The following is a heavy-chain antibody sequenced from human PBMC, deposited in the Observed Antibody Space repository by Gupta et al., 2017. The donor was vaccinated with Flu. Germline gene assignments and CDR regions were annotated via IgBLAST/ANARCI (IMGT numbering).Heavy chain of an antibody. CDR3: VASYSGSYYPFDAFDI. Sequence: EVQLLESGGGLVQPGGSLSLSCAASGFTFSSCALSWVRQAPGKGLEWVSAISGSGGSTYYADSVKGRFTISRDNSKNTLYLQMNSLRAEDTAVYYCVASYSGSYYPFDAFDIWGQGTMVTVSS. V-gene: IGHV3-23*01. CDR2: ISGSGGST. CDR1: GFTFSSCA. D-gene: IGHD1-26*01. J-gene: IGHJ3*02.